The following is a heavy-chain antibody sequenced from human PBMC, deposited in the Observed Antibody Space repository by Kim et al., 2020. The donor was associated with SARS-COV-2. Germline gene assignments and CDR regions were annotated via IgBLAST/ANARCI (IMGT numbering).Heavy chain of an antibody. D-gene: IGHD2-2*01. V-gene: IGHV4-34*01. CDR2: INHSGST. Sequence: SETLSLTCAVYGGSFSGYYWSWIRQPPGKGLEWIGEINHSGSTNYNPSLKSRVTISVDTSKNQFSLKLSSVTAADTAVYYCARGRRGYYCSSTSCYAYFDYWGQGTLVTVSS. CDR3: ARGRRGYYCSSTSCYAYFDY. J-gene: IGHJ4*02. CDR1: GGSFSGYY.